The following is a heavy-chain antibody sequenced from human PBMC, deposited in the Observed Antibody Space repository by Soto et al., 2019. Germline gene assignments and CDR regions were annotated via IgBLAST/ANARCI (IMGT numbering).Heavy chain of an antibody. D-gene: IGHD4-17*01. CDR1: GFTFSSYA. V-gene: IGHV3-30-3*01. J-gene: IGHJ4*02. CDR3: ARPHDYGDYNFDY. Sequence: GGSLRLSCAASGFTFSSYAMHWVRQAPGKGLEWVAVISYDGSNKYYADSVKGRFTISRDNSKNTLYLQMNSLRAEDTAVYYCARPHDYGDYNFDYWGQGTLVTVST. CDR2: ISYDGSNK.